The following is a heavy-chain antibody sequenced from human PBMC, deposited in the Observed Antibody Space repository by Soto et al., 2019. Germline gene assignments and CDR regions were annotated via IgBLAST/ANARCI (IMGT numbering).Heavy chain of an antibody. CDR1: GFTFSRYA. CDR2: TSTSGGST. D-gene: IGHD5-12*01. J-gene: IGHJ4*02. Sequence: EVQLLESGGGLVQPGGSLRLSCAASGFTFSRYAMSWVRQAPGKGLEWVSATSTSGGSTYSADSVKGRFTISRDNSKNTLSLQMYSLRAEDAAVYYCVKDVGGYSGYAFDCWGQGTLVTVSS. V-gene: IGHV3-23*01. CDR3: VKDVGGYSGYAFDC.